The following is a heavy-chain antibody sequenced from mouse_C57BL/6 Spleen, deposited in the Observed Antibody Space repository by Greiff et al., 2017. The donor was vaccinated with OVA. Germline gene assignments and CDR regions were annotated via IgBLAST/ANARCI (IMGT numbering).Heavy chain of an antibody. D-gene: IGHD1-1*01. CDR1: GYTFTDYN. J-gene: IGHJ4*01. CDR2: INPNNGGT. Sequence: EVQRVESGPELVKPGASVKMSCKASGYTFTDYNMHWVKQSHGKSLEGIGYINPNNGGTSYNQKFKGKATLTVNKSSSTAYMELRSLTSEDSAVYYCASGRGYGSDYYAMDYWGQGTSVTVSS. V-gene: IGHV1-22*01. CDR3: ASGRGYGSDYYAMDY.